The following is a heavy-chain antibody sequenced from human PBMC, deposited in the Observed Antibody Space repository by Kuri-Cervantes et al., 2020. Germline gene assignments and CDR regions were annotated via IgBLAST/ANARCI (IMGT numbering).Heavy chain of an antibody. V-gene: IGHV3-13*01. CDR3: ASRVGYCSGGSCYSYFDY. J-gene: IGHJ4*02. Sequence: GGSLRLSCAASGFTFSSYDMHWVRQATGKGLEWVSAIGTAGDTYYPGSVKGRFTISRDNAKNTLYLQMNSLRAEDTAVYYCASRVGYCSGGSCYSYFDYWGQGTLVTVSS. CDR2: IGTAGDT. CDR1: GFTFSSYD. D-gene: IGHD2-15*01.